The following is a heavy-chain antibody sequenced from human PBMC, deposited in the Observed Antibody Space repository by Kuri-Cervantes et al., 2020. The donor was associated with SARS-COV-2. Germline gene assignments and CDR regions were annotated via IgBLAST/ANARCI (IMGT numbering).Heavy chain of an antibody. CDR3: ARDLRVNYYDSSGYYDDDAFDI. D-gene: IGHD3-22*01. CDR2: IHHSGST. CDR1: GYSISSGRF. J-gene: IGHJ3*02. Sequence: GSLRLSCAVSGYSISSGRFWGWIRQSPVKGLEWIGSIHHSGSTYYNLSLKRRVTFSVDTPGNQFSLRLNSVTPEDTAVYYCARDLRVNYYDSSGYYDDDAFDIWGQGTMVTVSS. V-gene: IGHV4-38-2*02.